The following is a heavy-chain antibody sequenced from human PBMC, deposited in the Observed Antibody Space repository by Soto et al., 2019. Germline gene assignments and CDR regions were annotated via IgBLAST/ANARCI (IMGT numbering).Heavy chain of an antibody. CDR1: GGSFSGYY. V-gene: IGHV4-34*01. D-gene: IGHD1-1*01. CDR2: INHSGST. CDR3: ARGRRGFPRPYYYYYYMDV. J-gene: IGHJ6*03. Sequence: SETLSLTCAVYGGSFSGYYWSWIRQPPGKGLEWIGEINHSGSTNYNPSLKSRVTISVDTSKNQFSLKLSSVTAADTAVYYCARGRRGFPRPYYYYYYMDVWGKGTTVTSP.